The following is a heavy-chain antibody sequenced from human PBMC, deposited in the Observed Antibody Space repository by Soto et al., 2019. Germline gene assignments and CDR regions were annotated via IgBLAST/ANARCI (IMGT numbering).Heavy chain of an antibody. CDR2: IKFDGSEK. V-gene: IGHV3-7*03. D-gene: IGHD2-2*01. CDR1: GFIFSDYW. J-gene: IGHJ1*01. CDR3: VKDGGYCSISTCYSPRNHYFHS. Sequence: PGGSLRLSCAASGFIFSDYWMSWVRQAPGKGPEWVANIKFDGSEKQYVDSVRGRFTISRDNSRNSLFLQMNSLRAGDTAVYYCVKDGGYCSISTCYSPRNHYFHSRCQATFVSVS.